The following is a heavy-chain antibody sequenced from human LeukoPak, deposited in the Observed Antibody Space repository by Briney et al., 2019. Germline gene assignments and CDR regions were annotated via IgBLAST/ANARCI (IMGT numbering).Heavy chain of an antibody. J-gene: IGHJ4*02. V-gene: IGHV4-31*03. CDR1: GDSISSGGYY. D-gene: IGHD5-24*01. CDR2: IYYSGRT. Sequence: TLSLTCTVSGDSISSGGYYWSWIRQHPGKGLEWIGYIYYSGRTYYNPSLKSRVTISADTSKKQFSLKLSSVTAADTAVYYCARGRTQLPFDYWGQGTLVTVSS. CDR3: ARGRTQLPFDY.